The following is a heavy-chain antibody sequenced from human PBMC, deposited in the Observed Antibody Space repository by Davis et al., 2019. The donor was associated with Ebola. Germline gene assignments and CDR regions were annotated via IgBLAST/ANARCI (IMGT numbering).Heavy chain of an antibody. CDR2: ISQSGST. CDR1: GDSISSSNW. Sequence: SETLSLTCAVSGDSISSSNWWSWVRQPPGKGLEWIGEISQSGSTNYNPSLKSRVTISVDTSKNQFSLKLSSVTAADTAVYYCARRGYSSSWFPLDVWGQGTTVTVSS. J-gene: IGHJ6*02. CDR3: ARRGYSSSWFPLDV. V-gene: IGHV4-4*02. D-gene: IGHD6-13*01.